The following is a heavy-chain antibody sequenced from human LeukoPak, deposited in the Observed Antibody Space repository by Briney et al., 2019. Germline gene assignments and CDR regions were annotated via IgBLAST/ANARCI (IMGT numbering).Heavy chain of an antibody. CDR1: GFTFSSYA. V-gene: IGHV3-23*01. CDR2: ISGSGGSA. J-gene: IGHJ5*02. D-gene: IGHD3-10*02. Sequence: GGSLRLSCAASGFTFSSYAMSWVRQAPGKGLEWVSAISGSGGSAYYADSVKDRFTISRDNSKNTLYLQMNSLRAEDTAVYYCAKAVTMWQLTGNWFDPWGQGTLVTVSS. CDR3: AKAVTMWQLTGNWFDP.